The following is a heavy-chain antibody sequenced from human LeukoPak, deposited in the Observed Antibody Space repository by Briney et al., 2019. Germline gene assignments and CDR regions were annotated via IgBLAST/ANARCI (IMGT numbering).Heavy chain of an antibody. CDR3: ARAGIAVAARGDYFDY. V-gene: IGHV4-34*01. CDR2: INHSGST. J-gene: IGHJ4*02. CDR1: GGSFSGYY. D-gene: IGHD6-19*01. Sequence: PSETLSLTCAVYGGSFSGYYWSWIRHPPGKGLEWIGEINHSGSTNYNPSLKSRVTISVDTSKNQFSLKLSSVTAADTAVYYCARAGIAVAARGDYFDYWGQGTLVTVSS.